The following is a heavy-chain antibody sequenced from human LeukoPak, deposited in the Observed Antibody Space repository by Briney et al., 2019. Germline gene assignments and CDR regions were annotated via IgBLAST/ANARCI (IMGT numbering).Heavy chain of an antibody. CDR2: ISGSGGST. J-gene: IGHJ6*03. CDR1: GFTFSSYA. Sequence: PGGALRLSCAASGFTFSSYAMSWVRQAPGTGLGWVSAISGSGGSTYYADSVKGRFTISRDNSRNSLYLQMNSLRAEDTAVYYCARVYDFWSGYYGGYYYYMDVWGKGTTVTVSS. V-gene: IGHV3-23*01. D-gene: IGHD3-3*01. CDR3: ARVYDFWSGYYGGYYYYMDV.